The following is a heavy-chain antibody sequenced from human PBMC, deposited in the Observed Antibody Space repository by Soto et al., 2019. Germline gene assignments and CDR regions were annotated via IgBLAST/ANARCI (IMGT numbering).Heavy chain of an antibody. CDR2: INPSGGST. D-gene: IGHD2-21*02. J-gene: IGHJ6*02. V-gene: IGHV1-46*01. CDR1: GYTFASYY. Sequence: ASVKVSCKASGYTFASYYMHWVRQAPGQGLEWMGIINPSGGSTSYAQKFQGRVTITSDTSTSTVYMQLNSVTAADTAVYYCARDLWGYCGTDCYPLDVWGQGTTVTVSS. CDR3: ARDLWGYCGTDCYPLDV.